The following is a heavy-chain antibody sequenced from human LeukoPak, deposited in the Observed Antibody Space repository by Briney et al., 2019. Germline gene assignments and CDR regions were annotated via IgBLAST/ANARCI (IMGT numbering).Heavy chain of an antibody. CDR2: IYHSGST. V-gene: IGHV4-38-2*01. Sequence: SETLSLTCAVSGYSISSGYYWGWIRQPPGKGLEWTGSIYHSGSTYYNPSLKSRVTISVDTSKNQFSLKLSSVTAADTAVYYCASRSSYFDYWGQGTLVTVSS. J-gene: IGHJ4*02. CDR1: GYSISSGYY. CDR3: ASRSSYFDY.